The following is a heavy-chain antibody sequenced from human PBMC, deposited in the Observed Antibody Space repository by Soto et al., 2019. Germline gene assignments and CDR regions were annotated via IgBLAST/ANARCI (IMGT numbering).Heavy chain of an antibody. J-gene: IGHJ4*02. D-gene: IGHD3-10*01. V-gene: IGHV4-59*01. CDR2: IYYSGST. CDR3: AREGLWSGELSPYY. CDR1: GGSISSYY. Sequence: LSLTCTVSGGSISSYYWSWIRQPPGKGLEWIGYIYYSGSTNYNPSLKSRVTISVDTSKNQFSLKLSSVTAADTAVYYCAREGLWSGELSPYYWGQGTLVTVSS.